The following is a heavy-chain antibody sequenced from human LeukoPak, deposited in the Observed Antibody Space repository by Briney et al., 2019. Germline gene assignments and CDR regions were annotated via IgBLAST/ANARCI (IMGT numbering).Heavy chain of an antibody. D-gene: IGHD5-24*01. Sequence: ASVKVSCKASGGTFSSYAISWVRQAPGQGLEWMGRIIPIFGTANYAQKFQGRVTITTDESTSTAYMELSSLRSEDTAVYHCARTPRRDGYKKRDAFDIWGQGTMVTVSS. V-gene: IGHV1-69*05. CDR3: ARTPRRDGYKKRDAFDI. CDR2: IIPIFGTA. CDR1: GGTFSSYA. J-gene: IGHJ3*02.